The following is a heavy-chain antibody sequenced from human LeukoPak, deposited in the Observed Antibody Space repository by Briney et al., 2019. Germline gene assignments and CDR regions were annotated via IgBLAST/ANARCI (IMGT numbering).Heavy chain of an antibody. CDR3: ARGRGWGTFDI. Sequence: PGGSLRLSCAASGFTFSSYDMHWVRQGTGKGLEWVSAIGTAGDTNYPGSVKGRFTTSRENAKNSLYLQMNSLRVGDTAVYYCARGRGWGTFDIWGQGTMVTVSS. J-gene: IGHJ3*02. CDR1: GFTFSSYD. CDR2: IGTAGDT. V-gene: IGHV3-13*04. D-gene: IGHD3-10*01.